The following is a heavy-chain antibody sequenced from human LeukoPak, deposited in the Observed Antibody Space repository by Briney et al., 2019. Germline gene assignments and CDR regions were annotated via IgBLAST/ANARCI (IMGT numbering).Heavy chain of an antibody. CDR3: AKDLDIVATITGN. CDR2: VSGGSGSN. Sequence: GGSLRLSCAASGFTFSSYAMSWVRQAPGKGLEWGSGVSGGSGSNYPADYVKGRFTIYRDNSKNTLYLPMNSLRAEDTAVYYCAKDLDIVATITGNWGQGTLVTVSS. V-gene: IGHV3-23*01. J-gene: IGHJ4*02. D-gene: IGHD5-12*01. CDR1: GFTFSSYA.